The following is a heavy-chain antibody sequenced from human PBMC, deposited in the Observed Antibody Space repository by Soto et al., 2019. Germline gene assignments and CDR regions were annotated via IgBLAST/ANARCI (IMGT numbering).Heavy chain of an antibody. V-gene: IGHV4-39*01. D-gene: IGHD6-13*01. CDR2: IYYSGST. J-gene: IGHJ5*02. CDR3: ARTGDSSSWEGWFDP. Sequence: SETLSLTCTVSGGSISSSSYYWVWIRQPPGKGLEWIGSIYYSGSTYYNPSLKSRVTISVDTSKNQFSLKLSSVTAADTAVYYCARTGDSSSWEGWFDPWGQGTLVTVSS. CDR1: GGSISSSSYY.